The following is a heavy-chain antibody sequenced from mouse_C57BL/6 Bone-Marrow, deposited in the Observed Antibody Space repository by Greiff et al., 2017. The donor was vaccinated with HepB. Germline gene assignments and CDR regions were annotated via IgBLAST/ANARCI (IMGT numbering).Heavy chain of an antibody. J-gene: IGHJ4*01. CDR2: IDPSDSYT. CDR1: GYTFTSYW. D-gene: IGHD1-1*01. V-gene: IGHV1-69*01. Sequence: QVQLQQPGAELVMPGASVKLSCKASGYTFTSYWMHWVKQRPGQGLEWIGEIDPSDSYTNYNQKFKGKSTLTVDKSSSTAYMQLSSLTSEDSAVYYCARVKFITTVERGYAMDYWGQGTSVTVSS. CDR3: ARVKFITTVERGYAMDY.